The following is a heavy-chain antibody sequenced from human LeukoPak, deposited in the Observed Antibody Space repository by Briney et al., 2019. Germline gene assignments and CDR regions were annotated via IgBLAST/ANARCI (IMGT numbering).Heavy chain of an antibody. V-gene: IGHV3-21*01. CDR3: AREDTIFGVVIRYPDY. CDR2: ISSSSSYI. J-gene: IGHJ4*02. CDR1: GFTFSSYS. Sequence: PGGSLRLSCAASGFTFSSYSMNWVRQAPGKGLEWVSSISSSSSYIYYADSVKGRFTISRDNAKNSLYLQMNSLRAEDTAVYYCAREDTIFGVVIRYPDYWGQRTLVTVSS. D-gene: IGHD3-3*01.